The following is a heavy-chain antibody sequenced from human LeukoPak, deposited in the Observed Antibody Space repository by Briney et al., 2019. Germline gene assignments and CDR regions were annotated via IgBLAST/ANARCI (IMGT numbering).Heavy chain of an antibody. Sequence: GASVKVSCKASGYTFTGYYMHWVRQAPGQGLEWMGWINPNSGGTNYAQKFQGRVTMTRDTSISTAYMELSRLRSDDTAVYYCARGGRGPRYSSSWYLGYWGQGTLVTVPS. CDR2: INPNSGGT. J-gene: IGHJ4*02. CDR3: ARGGRGPRYSSSWYLGY. CDR1: GYTFTGYY. V-gene: IGHV1-2*02. D-gene: IGHD6-13*01.